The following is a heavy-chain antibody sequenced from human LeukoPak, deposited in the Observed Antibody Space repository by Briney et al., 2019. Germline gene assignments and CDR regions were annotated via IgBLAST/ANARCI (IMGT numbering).Heavy chain of an antibody. D-gene: IGHD3-9*01. V-gene: IGHV1-18*01. Sequence: GASVKVSCKASGYTFTSYGISWVRQAPGQGLEWMGWISAYNGNTNYAQKLQGRVTMTTDTSTSTAYMELRSLRSDDTAVYYCARGLRYFDWAIGGGAFDPWGQGTLVTVSS. CDR3: ARGLRYFDWAIGGGAFDP. CDR1: GYTFTSYG. J-gene: IGHJ5*02. CDR2: ISAYNGNT.